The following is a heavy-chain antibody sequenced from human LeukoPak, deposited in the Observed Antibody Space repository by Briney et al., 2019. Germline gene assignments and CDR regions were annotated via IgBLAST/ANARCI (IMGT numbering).Heavy chain of an antibody. J-gene: IGHJ4*02. D-gene: IGHD2-15*01. CDR1: GGSFSGYC. V-gene: IGHV4-34*01. CDR3: ARLIGTVYCSGGSCYMDY. CDR2: ITHSGGT. Sequence: PSETLSLTCAVYGGSFSGYCWSWIRQPPGKGLEWIGEITHSGGTNYNPSLKSRVTISVDTSKNQFSLKLSSVTAADTAVYYCARLIGTVYCSGGSCYMDYWGQGTLVTVSS.